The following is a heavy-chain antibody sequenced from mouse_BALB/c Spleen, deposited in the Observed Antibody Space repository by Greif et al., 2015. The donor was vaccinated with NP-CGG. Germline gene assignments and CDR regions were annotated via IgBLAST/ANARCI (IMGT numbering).Heavy chain of an antibody. CDR3: ARGGLLRSFAY. J-gene: IGHJ3*01. Sequence: QVQLQQSGAELVKPGASVKLSCKASGYTFTSYWMHWVKQRPGQGLVWIGEINPSNGRTNYNEKFKSKATLTVDKSSSTAYMQLSSLTSEDSAVYYCARGGLLRSFAYWGQGTLVTVSA. V-gene: IGHV1S81*02. D-gene: IGHD1-1*02. CDR1: GYTFTSYW. CDR2: INPSNGRT.